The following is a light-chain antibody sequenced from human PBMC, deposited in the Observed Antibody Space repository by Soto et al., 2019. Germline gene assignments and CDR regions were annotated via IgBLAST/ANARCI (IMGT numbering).Light chain of an antibody. Sequence: QCLLTQTPSISGAPGQRFTISCTGSTSNIGAGYDVHWFQQFPGTAPRLLIHGNNNRPSGVPDRFSGSEYGTSASLAMAGLQAGDEAIYYCKSFDSDLSASVFGTGTKVTVL. CDR1: TSNIGAGYD. V-gene: IGLV1-40*01. CDR3: KSFDSDLSASV. CDR2: GNN. J-gene: IGLJ1*01.